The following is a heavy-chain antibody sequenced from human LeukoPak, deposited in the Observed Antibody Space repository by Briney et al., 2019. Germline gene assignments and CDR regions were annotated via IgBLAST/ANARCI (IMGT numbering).Heavy chain of an antibody. CDR1: GFTFDDYA. CDR2: ISWNSGSI. Sequence: QPGGSLRLSCAASGFTFDDYAMHWVRQAPGKGLEWVSGISWNSGSIGYADSVKGRFTISRDNAKNSLYLQMNSLRAEDTALYYCAKAGRYGDYDYWGQGTLVTVSS. CDR3: AKAGRYGDYDY. J-gene: IGHJ4*02. V-gene: IGHV3-9*01. D-gene: IGHD4-17*01.